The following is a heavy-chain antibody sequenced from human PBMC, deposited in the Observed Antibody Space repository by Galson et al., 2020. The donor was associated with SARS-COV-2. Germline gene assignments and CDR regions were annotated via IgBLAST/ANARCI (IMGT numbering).Heavy chain of an antibody. J-gene: IGHJ3*02. CDR1: GGPISSSSYH. CDR2: IDYSGST. V-gene: IGHV4-39*01. CDR3: AWMVRGSGSYYKKAFDI. D-gene: IGHD3-10*01. Sequence: ETSETLSLTCTVSGGPISSSSYHWGCIRQPPGKGPEWRGRIDYSGSTYHNPSLKSRVTISVDTSKNQFSLKLSSVTAADTAVDYWAWMVRGSGSYYKKAFDIWGQGTMVTVSS.